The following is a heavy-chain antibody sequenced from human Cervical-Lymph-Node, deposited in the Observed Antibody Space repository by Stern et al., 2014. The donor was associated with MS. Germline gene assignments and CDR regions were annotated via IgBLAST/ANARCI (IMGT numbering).Heavy chain of an antibody. CDR2: IIPILGLP. Sequence: VQLGESGAEVKKPGSSVNVSCMASGGTFSSSYAITWMRQAPGQGLEWMGRIIPILGLPYYAQKFQGRVTITADTSTNTAYMGLNSLTSEDTAVYYCARGVVSNRATATLHNLFDPWGQGTLVTVSS. V-gene: IGHV1-69*09. CDR1: GGTFSSSYA. J-gene: IGHJ5*02. D-gene: IGHD1-1*01. CDR3: ARGVVSNRATATLHNLFDP.